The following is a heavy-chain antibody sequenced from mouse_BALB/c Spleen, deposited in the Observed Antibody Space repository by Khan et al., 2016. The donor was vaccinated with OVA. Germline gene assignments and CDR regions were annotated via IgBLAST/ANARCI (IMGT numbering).Heavy chain of an antibody. CDR3: ARYRYDGYFDY. V-gene: IGHV3-2*02. J-gene: IGHJ2*01. Sequence: EVQLQESGPGLVKPSQSLSLTCTVTDYSITSDYAWNWIRQFPENKLEWLGYISYSGSTSYNPSLKSRISITRDTSKNQFFLQLNSVTTEDTATYYCARYRYDGYFDYWGQGTTLTVSS. D-gene: IGHD2-14*01. CDR1: DYSITSDYA. CDR2: ISYSGST.